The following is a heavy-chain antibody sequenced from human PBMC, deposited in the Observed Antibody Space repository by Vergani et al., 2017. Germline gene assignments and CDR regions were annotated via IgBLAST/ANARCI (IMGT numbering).Heavy chain of an antibody. J-gene: IGHJ4*02. CDR1: GFTFSNSA. CDR2: ISGPGLST. V-gene: IGHV3-23*04. Sequence: VQLVESGGGLVKPGGSLRLSCAASGFTFSNSAVSWVRQAPGRGLAWVSSISGPGLSTYYADSVKGRFSISRDNSKNTVFLQMHSLRAEDTAIYYCARGSRAAGYSGPDSWGQGTRVTVSS. D-gene: IGHD6-13*01. CDR3: ARGSRAAGYSGPDS.